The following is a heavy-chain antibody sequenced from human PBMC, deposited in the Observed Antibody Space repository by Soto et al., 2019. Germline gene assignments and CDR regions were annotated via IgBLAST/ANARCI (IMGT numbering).Heavy chain of an antibody. Sequence: QVQLVQSGAEVKKPGASVKVSCKASGYTFTSYGISWVRQAPGQGLEWMGWISGYNGNTKYAQNLQGRVTMTTDTSTSTAYMELRSLRSDDTAVYFCAKDVGGWPEGHLDYWGQGTLVTVSS. V-gene: IGHV1-18*01. CDR2: ISGYNGNT. D-gene: IGHD6-19*01. CDR3: AKDVGGWPEGHLDY. J-gene: IGHJ4*02. CDR1: GYTFTSYG.